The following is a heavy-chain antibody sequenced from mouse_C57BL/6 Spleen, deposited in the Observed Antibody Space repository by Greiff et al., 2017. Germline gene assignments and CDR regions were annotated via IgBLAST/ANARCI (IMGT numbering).Heavy chain of an antibody. CDR2: IHPNSGST. J-gene: IGHJ4*01. V-gene: IGHV1-64*01. CDR3: ERREDWDGNYAMDY. D-gene: IGHD4-1*01. CDR1: GYTFTSYG. Sequence: VQLQQPGAELVKPGASVKLSCKASGYTFTSYGMPWVKQRPGQGLEWIGMIHPNSGSTNYNEKFKSKATLTVDKSSSTAYMQLSSLTSEDSAVYYCERREDWDGNYAMDYWGQGTSVTVSS.